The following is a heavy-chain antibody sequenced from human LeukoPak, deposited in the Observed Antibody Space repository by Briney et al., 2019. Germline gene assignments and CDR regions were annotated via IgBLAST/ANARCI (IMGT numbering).Heavy chain of an antibody. Sequence: GGSLRLSCAASGFTFSSYGMHWVRQAPGEGLEWVAVIWYDGSNKYYADSVKGRFTISRDNSKNTLYLQMNSLRAEDTAVYYCARGGPRSQATITTDRPGISYYFDYWGQGTLVTVSS. J-gene: IGHJ4*02. CDR3: ARGGPRSQATITTDRPGISYYFDY. D-gene: IGHD3-3*02. V-gene: IGHV3-33*01. CDR2: IWYDGSNK. CDR1: GFTFSSYG.